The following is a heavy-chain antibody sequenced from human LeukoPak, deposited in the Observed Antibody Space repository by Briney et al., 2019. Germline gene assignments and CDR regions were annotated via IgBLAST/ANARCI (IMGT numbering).Heavy chain of an antibody. CDR2: FTAGGINT. V-gene: IGHV3-23*01. J-gene: IGHJ4*02. CDR1: GFTFSSHA. D-gene: IGHD2-21*01. CDR3: AKAPVTTCSGAYCYPFDY. Sequence: GGSLRLSCSASGFTFSSHAMSWVRQAPGEGLEWVSAFTAGGINTYYADSVKGRFTISRDNSKNTLYLHMNSLRAEDTAVYYCAKAPVTTCSGAYCYPFDYWGQGTLVTVSS.